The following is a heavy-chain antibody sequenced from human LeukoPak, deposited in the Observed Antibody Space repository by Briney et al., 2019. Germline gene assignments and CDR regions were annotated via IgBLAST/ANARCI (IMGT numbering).Heavy chain of an antibody. CDR3: ARSPKRYSSGWYSDY. D-gene: IGHD6-19*01. CDR1: GYTLTSYG. J-gene: IGHJ4*02. CDR2: ISAYNGNT. Sequence: GASVKVSCKASGYTLTSYGISWVRQAPGQGLEWMGWISAYNGNTSYAQKLQGRVTMTTDTSTSTAYMELRSLRSDDTAVYYCARSPKRYSSGWYSDYWGQGTLVTVSS. V-gene: IGHV1-18*04.